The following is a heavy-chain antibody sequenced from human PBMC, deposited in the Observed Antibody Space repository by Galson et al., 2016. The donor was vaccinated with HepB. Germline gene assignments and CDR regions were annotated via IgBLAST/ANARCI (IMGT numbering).Heavy chain of an antibody. J-gene: IGHJ4*02. CDR2: INPSGGKT. Sequence: SVKVSCKASGYTFTSYYMHWVRQAPGQGLEWMGIINPSGGKTNYAEKFQDRVIMTRDTSTRTVYMELSSLRSEDTAVYYCARVTRTTRFGVVDKHYSDYWGQGTLVTVSS. CDR3: ARVTRTTRFGVVDKHYSDY. CDR1: GYTFTSYY. V-gene: IGHV1-46*03. D-gene: IGHD3-3*01.